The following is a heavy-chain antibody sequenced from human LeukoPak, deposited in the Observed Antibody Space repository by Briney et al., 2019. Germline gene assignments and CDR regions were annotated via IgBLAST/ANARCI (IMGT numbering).Heavy chain of an antibody. V-gene: IGHV4-4*07. CDR3: ARGNYYDFWSGYWSYYYYYMDV. D-gene: IGHD3-3*01. Sequence: SETLSLTCTVSGGSISSYYWSWIRQPAGKGLEWIGRIYTSGSTNYNPSLKSRVTMSVDTSKNQFSLKLSSVTAADTAVYYCARGNYYDFWSGYWSYYYYYMDVWGKGTTVTVSS. CDR1: GGSISSYY. CDR2: IYTSGST. J-gene: IGHJ6*03.